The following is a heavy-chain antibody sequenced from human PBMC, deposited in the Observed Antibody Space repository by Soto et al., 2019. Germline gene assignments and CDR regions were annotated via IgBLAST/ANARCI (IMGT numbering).Heavy chain of an antibody. Sequence: TLSLTCSVSGASVSSGGYSWSWIRQPPGKALEWIVFISPFGTPDYNPSLKSRVTISVDRSKNHISLELSSVTAADTAVYYCSRGVIXWGPGTLVTVSX. CDR3: SRGVIX. J-gene: IGHJ4*02. V-gene: IGHV4-30-2*01. D-gene: IGHD3-16*02. CDR2: ISPFGTP. CDR1: GASVSSGGYS.